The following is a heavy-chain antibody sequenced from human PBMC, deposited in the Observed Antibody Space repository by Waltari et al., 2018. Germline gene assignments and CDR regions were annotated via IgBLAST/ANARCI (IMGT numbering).Heavy chain of an antibody. CDR2: VKCESENT. Sequence: QAQLVQSGAEVKKPGASVKVSCTASGYIFTDYHIHWLGQSPGQGLEWIGLVKCESENTNYRQKFQGRVTITRDTSIRTVYMELRSLMSDDTAVYYCAKVRPSTSWGQGILVTVSS. CDR3: AKVRPSTS. J-gene: IGHJ4*02. V-gene: IGHV1-2*02. CDR1: GYIFTDYH. D-gene: IGHD2-2*01.